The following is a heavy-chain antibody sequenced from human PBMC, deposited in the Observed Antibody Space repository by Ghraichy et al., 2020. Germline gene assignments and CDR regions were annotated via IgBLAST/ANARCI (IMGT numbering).Heavy chain of an antibody. D-gene: IGHD5-24*01. V-gene: IGHV1-46*01. CDR2: LKSTGDIT. CDR1: GYIFTNYH. CDR3: VREIPNAYNFDF. Sequence: ASVKVSCKASGYIFTNYHMHWVRQAPGQVLKWVGILKSTGDITIYAQTFQGRVTMTRDTSSSTAYMELNSLRSEDTAVYFCVREIPNAYNFDFWGQGSLVTVSS. J-gene: IGHJ4*02.